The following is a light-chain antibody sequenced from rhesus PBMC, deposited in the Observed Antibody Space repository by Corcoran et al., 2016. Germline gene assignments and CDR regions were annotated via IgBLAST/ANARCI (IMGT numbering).Light chain of an antibody. V-gene: IGKV2-72*01. CDR2: GGS. CDR3: VQTIAFPWT. CDR1: QSLLHSNGNTY. J-gene: IGKJ1*01. Sequence: DIVMIQTPLSLPITPGEPASISCRSSQSLLHSNGNTYLHWYLQKPGQSPQLLIYGGSNRASGVPARFRGEGSGTEFILKISKVEAEDVGVYYCVQTIAFPWTFGQGTKVEIK.